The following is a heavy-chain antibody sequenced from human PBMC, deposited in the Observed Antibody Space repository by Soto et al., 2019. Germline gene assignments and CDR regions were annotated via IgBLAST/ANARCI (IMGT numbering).Heavy chain of an antibody. CDR2: MNPNSGNT. D-gene: IGHD2-15*01. CDR3: ARGRICSGGSCYYYYYGMDV. CDR1: GYTFTSYD. Sequence: ASVKVSCKASGYTFTSYDINWVRQATGQGLEWMGWMNPNSGNTGYAQKFQGRVTMTRNTSISTAYMELSSLRSEDTAVYYCARGRICSGGSCYYYYYGMDVWGQGTTVTVSS. J-gene: IGHJ6*02. V-gene: IGHV1-8*01.